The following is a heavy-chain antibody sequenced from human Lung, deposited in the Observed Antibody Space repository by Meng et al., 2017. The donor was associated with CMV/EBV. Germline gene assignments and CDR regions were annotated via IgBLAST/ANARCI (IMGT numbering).Heavy chain of an antibody. D-gene: IGHD1-26*01. V-gene: IGHV3-11*04. J-gene: IGHJ4*02. CDR3: AREASGSYYAFYFDY. Sequence: GESLKISCAASGFSFSDHYMSWIRQAPGKGLEWVSYISGNGNTIYYADSVKGRFTISRDNAKNSLYLQMNSLRVEDTAVYYCAREASGSYYAFYFDYWGQGTLVXVSS. CDR2: ISGNGNTI. CDR1: GFSFSDHY.